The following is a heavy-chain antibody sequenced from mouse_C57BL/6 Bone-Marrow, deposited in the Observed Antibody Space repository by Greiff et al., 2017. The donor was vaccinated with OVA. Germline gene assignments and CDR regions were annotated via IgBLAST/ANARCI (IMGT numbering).Heavy chain of an antibody. J-gene: IGHJ4*01. CDR3: AREPSSNYYYAMDY. CDR2: IYPRSGNT. CDR1: GYTFTSYG. V-gene: IGHV1-81*01. Sequence: VQLQQSGAELARPGASVKLSCKASGYTFTSYGISWVKQRTGQGLEWIGEIYPRSGNTYYNEKFKGKATLTADKSSSTAYMELRSLTSEDSAVYFCAREPSSNYYYAMDYGGQGTSVTVSS.